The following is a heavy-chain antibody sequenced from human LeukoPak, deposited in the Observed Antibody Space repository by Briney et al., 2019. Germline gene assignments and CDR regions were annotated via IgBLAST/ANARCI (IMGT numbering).Heavy chain of an antibody. CDR3: ARGTNYYGSGPGDI. D-gene: IGHD3-10*01. CDR2: ISYDGSNK. V-gene: IGHV3-30*04. J-gene: IGHJ3*02. CDR1: GFTFSSYA. Sequence: GGSLILSCAASGFTFSSYAMHWVRQAPGKGLEWVAVISYDGSNKYYADSVKGRFTISRDNSKNTLYLQMNSLRAEDTAVYYCARGTNYYGSGPGDIWGQGTMVTVSS.